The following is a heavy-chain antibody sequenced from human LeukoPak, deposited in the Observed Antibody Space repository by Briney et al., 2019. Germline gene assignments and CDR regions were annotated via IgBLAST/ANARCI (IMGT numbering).Heavy chain of an antibody. D-gene: IGHD3-9*01. V-gene: IGHV4-39*07. J-gene: IGHJ4*02. CDR3: ARDATYDILTGYTVDY. CDR2: IYYSGST. Sequence: SETLSLTCTVSGGSISSSSYYWGWIRQPPGKGLEWIGSIYYSGSTNYNPSLKSRVTMSVDTSKNQFSLKLSSVTAADTAVYYCARDATYDILTGYTVDYWGQGTLVTVSS. CDR1: GGSISSSSYY.